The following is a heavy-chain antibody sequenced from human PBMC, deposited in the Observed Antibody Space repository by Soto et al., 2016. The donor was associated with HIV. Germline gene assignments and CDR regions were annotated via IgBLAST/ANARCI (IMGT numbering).Heavy chain of an antibody. J-gene: IGHJ4*02. CDR3: TTVGRGTRDY. CDR2: VKSKVDGGTI. Sequence: EVQLEESGGGLVKPGGSLRLSCAASGFSFNNVWLSWVRQAPGKGLEWLGRVKSKVDGGTIDYAAPVKDRSSISRDDPKNTVYLQMNSLKTEDTGLYYCTTVGRGTRDYWGQGTLVTVSS. V-gene: IGHV3-15*01. CDR1: GFSFNNVW. D-gene: IGHD6-25*01.